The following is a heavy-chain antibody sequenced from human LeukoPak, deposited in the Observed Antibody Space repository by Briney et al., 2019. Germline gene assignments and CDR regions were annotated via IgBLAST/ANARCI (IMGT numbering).Heavy chain of an antibody. CDR2: INHSGST. CDR1: GGSFSGYY. D-gene: IGHD3-16*02. CDR3: ARTITFGGVIRNYFDY. J-gene: IGHJ4*02. V-gene: IGHV4-34*01. Sequence: SETLSLTCADDGGSFSGYYWSWIRQPPGKGLEWIGEINHSGSTNYNPSLKSRVTISVDTSKNQFSLKLSSVTAADTAVYYCARTITFGGVIRNYFDYWGQGTLVTVSS.